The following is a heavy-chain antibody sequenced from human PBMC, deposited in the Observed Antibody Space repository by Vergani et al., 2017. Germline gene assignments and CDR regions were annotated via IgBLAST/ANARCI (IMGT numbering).Heavy chain of an antibody. CDR3: ARHVSSGWYGDYFDY. V-gene: IGHV4-38-2*01. J-gene: IGHJ4*02. CDR2: IYHSGST. Sequence: QVQLQESGPGLVKPSETLSLTCAVSGYSISSGYYWGWIRQPPGKGLEWIGSIYHSGSTYYNPSLKSRVTISVDTSKNQFSLKLSSVTAADTAVYYCARHVSSGWYGDYFDYWGQGTQVIVSS. D-gene: IGHD6-19*01. CDR1: GYSISSGYY.